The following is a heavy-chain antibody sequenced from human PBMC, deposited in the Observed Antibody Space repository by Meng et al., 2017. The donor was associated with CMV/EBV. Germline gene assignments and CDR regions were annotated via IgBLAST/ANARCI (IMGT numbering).Heavy chain of an antibody. CDR2: ISPSGGST. V-gene: IGHV1-46*01. CDR3: ARVAAAGTDYYYGMDV. CDR1: GYTFTSYY. J-gene: IGHJ6*02. Sequence: ASVKVSCKASGYTFTSYYMHWVRQAPGQGLEWMGIISPSGGSTSYAQKFQGRVTMTRDTSTSTVYMELSSLRSEDTAVYYCARVAAAGTDYYYGMDVWGQGTTVTVSS. D-gene: IGHD6-13*01.